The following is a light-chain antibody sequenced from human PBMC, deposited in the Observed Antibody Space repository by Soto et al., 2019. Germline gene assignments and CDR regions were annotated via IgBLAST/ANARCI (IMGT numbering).Light chain of an antibody. V-gene: IGLV4-69*01. CDR1: SGHSNYA. Sequence: QLVLTQSPSASASLGASVKLTCTLSSGHSNYAIAWHQQQSEKGPRYLMKLNSDGSHSKGDRIPDRFSGSSSGAERYLTISSLQSEDDADYYCQTWGSGIVVFGGGTKVTVL. J-gene: IGLJ2*01. CDR3: QTWGSGIVV. CDR2: LNSDGSH.